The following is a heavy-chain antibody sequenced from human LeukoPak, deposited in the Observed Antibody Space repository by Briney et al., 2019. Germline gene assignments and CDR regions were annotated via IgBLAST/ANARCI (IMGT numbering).Heavy chain of an antibody. CDR1: GFTVSSNY. V-gene: IGHV3-66*01. J-gene: IGHJ4*02. CDR3: ARGTYYDILTGYGPFDY. Sequence: GGSLRLSCAASGFTVSSNYMSWVRQAPGKGLEWVSVIYSGGSTYYADSVKGRFTISRDNSKNTLYLQMNSLRAEDTAVYYCARGTYYDILTGYGPFDYWGQGTLVTVS. D-gene: IGHD3-9*01. CDR2: IYSGGST.